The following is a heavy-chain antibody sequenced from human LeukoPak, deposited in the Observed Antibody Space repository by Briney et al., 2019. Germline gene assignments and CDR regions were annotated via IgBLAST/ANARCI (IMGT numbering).Heavy chain of an antibody. Sequence: GGSLRLSCAASGFTVSSNYMSWVRQAPGKGLEWVSVIYSGGSTYYADSLKGRFTISRDNAKNSLYLQMNSLSAEDTAVYYCIRDLGLSHAYGAFDVWGQGALVTVSS. CDR2: IYSGGST. V-gene: IGHV3-53*01. J-gene: IGHJ3*01. D-gene: IGHD3-16*01. CDR1: GFTVSSNY. CDR3: IRDLGLSHAYGAFDV.